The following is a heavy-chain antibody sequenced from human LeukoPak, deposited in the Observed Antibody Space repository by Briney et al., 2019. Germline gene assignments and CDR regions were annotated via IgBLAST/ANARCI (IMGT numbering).Heavy chain of an antibody. CDR3: VKGQRYYDSSGYYSIEYFQH. CDR2: ISNSGTTI. D-gene: IGHD3-22*01. V-gene: IGHV3-48*03. Sequence: PGGSLRLSCAASGFTFSSYAMHWVRQAPGKGLEWVSFISNSGTTIYYADSVKGRFTISRDNSKNTLYLQMSSLRAEDTAVYYCVKGQRYYDSSGYYSIEYFQHWGQGTLVTVSS. CDR1: GFTFSSYA. J-gene: IGHJ1*01.